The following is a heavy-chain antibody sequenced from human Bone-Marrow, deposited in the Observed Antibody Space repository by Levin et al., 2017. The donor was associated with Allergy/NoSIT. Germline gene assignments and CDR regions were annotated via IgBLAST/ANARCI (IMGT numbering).Heavy chain of an antibody. Sequence: SETLSLTCTVSGDSISSGNNYWGWIRQPPGKGLEWIGTIYYSGNTYYSPSLKSRVTIPVDTSKNQFSLKLTSVTATDTAVYYCARQTGYRVRPYYYYMDVWGKGTTVTVSS. CDR1: GDSISSGNNY. CDR3: ARQTGYRVRPYYYYMDV. J-gene: IGHJ6*03. CDR2: IYYSGNT. D-gene: IGHD5-12*01. V-gene: IGHV4-39*01.